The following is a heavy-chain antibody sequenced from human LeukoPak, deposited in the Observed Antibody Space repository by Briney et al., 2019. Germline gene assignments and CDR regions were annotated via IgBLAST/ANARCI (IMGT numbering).Heavy chain of an antibody. Sequence: PSETLSLTCAVSGYSISRGYYWGWIRQPPGKGLEWIGSIYHSRSTYYNPSLERRVTISVDTSKNQFSLKLSSVTAADTAVYYCARHGTTVVTRDAFDIWGQGTMVTVCS. CDR3: ARHGTTVVTRDAFDI. CDR2: IYHSRST. CDR1: GYSISRGYY. J-gene: IGHJ3*02. V-gene: IGHV4-38-2*01. D-gene: IGHD4-23*01.